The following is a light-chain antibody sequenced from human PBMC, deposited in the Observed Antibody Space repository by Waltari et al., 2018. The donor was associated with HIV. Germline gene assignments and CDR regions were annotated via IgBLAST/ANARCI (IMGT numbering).Light chain of an antibody. J-gene: IGKJ4*01. CDR3: QQYYSTPPV. V-gene: IGKV1-39*01. Sequence: IQMTQSPSSLSASVRDRVTFTCRASQNIDKSLNWYQQKLGKAPKILVYAASNLQTGVPSRFSGSGSGTDFSLTITSLQPEDFATYYCQQYYSTPPVFGGGTKVEIK. CDR1: QNIDKS. CDR2: AAS.